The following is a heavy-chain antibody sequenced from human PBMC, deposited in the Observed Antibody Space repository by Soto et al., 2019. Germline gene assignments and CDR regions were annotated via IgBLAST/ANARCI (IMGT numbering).Heavy chain of an antibody. CDR2: IWLDGSER. D-gene: IGHD1-1*01. CDR3: ARDASGTTSFLVS. CDR1: GIMFGTSG. Sequence: SGGSLRLSCEASGIMFGTSGMHWVSQAPGKGLEWVSGIWLDGSERHYADSVKGRFTISRDNANDTVFLQMNSLRVEDTAVYFCARDASGTTSFLVSWGQGTLVTVSS. J-gene: IGHJ5*01. V-gene: IGHV3-33*01.